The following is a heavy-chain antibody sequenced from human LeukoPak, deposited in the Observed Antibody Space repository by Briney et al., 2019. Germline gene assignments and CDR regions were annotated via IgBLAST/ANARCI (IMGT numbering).Heavy chain of an antibody. J-gene: IGHJ4*02. Sequence: SVKVSCKASGGTFSSYAISWVRQAPGQGLEWMGGIIPIFGTANYAQKFQGRVTITADKSTSTAYMELSSLRSVDTAVYYCARALGYCSGGSCCSLDYWGQGTLVTVSS. CDR3: ARALGYCSGGSCCSLDY. CDR2: IIPIFGTA. CDR1: GGTFSSYA. D-gene: IGHD2-15*01. V-gene: IGHV1-69*06.